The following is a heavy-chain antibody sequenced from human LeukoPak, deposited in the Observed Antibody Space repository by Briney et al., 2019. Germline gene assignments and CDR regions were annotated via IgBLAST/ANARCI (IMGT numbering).Heavy chain of an antibody. V-gene: IGHV3-48*03. CDR3: AELGITMIGGV. CDR2: ISSSGGTI. D-gene: IGHD3-10*02. Sequence: GGSLRLSCAASGFTFSSYEMNWVRQAPGKGLEWVSYISSSGGTIYYADSVKGRFTISRDNAKNSLYLQMNSLRAEDTAVYYCAELGITMIGGVWGKGTTVTISS. CDR1: GFTFSSYE. J-gene: IGHJ6*04.